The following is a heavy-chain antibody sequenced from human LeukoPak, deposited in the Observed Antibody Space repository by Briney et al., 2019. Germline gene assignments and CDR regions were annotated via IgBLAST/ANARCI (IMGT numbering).Heavy chain of an antibody. V-gene: IGHV5-51*01. Sequence: RGESLKISCKGSGYSFTSYWIGWVRQMPGKGLEWMGIIYPGDSDTRYSPSFQGQVTISADKSISTAYLQWSSLKASDTAMYYCARRAACSSTSCSCYYYMDVWGKGTTVTVSS. D-gene: IGHD2-2*01. CDR2: IYPGDSDT. CDR1: GYSFTSYW. CDR3: ARRAACSSTSCSCYYYMDV. J-gene: IGHJ6*03.